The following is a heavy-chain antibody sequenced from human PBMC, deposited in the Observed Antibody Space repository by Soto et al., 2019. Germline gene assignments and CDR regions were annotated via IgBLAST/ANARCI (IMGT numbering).Heavy chain of an antibody. CDR3: ATFGAYSL. Sequence: EAQVVESGGGLVEPGGSLRLSCAASGFTFNNAWMSWVRQAPGKGLEWVGRIKRIGDGGTTDYAPPVKGRFTISRDDSKNTLYLQMNSLKSEDTGLYYCATFGAYSLWGQGTLVTVPS. J-gene: IGHJ4*02. CDR2: IKRIGDGGTT. V-gene: IGHV3-15*01. D-gene: IGHD5-18*01. CDR1: GFTFNNAW.